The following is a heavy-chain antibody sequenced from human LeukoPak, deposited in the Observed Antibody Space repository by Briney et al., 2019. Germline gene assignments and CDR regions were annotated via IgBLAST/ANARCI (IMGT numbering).Heavy chain of an antibody. J-gene: IGHJ2*01. CDR2: IYTSGST. CDR3: ARVNWYFDL. V-gene: IGHV4-61*02. Sequence: SQTLSLTCTVSGGSISSGSYYWSWIRQPAGKGLEWIGRIYTSGSTNYNPSLKSRVTISVDTSKNQFSLKLSSVTAADTAVYYCARVNWYFDLWGRGTLVTVSS. CDR1: GGSISSGSYY.